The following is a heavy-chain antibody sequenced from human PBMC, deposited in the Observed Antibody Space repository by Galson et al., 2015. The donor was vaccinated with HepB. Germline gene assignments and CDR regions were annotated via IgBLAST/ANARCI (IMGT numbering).Heavy chain of an antibody. CDR1: GFTFSSYA. D-gene: IGHD5-12*01. V-gene: IGHV3-23*01. CDR2: ISGSGGST. J-gene: IGHJ3*02. Sequence: SLRLSCAASGFTFSSYAMSWVRQAPGKGLEWVSAISGSGGSTYYADSVKGRFTISRDNSKNTLYLQMNSLRAEDTAVYYCAKDRGYSGYDYDAFDIWGQGTMVTVSS. CDR3: AKDRGYSGYDYDAFDI.